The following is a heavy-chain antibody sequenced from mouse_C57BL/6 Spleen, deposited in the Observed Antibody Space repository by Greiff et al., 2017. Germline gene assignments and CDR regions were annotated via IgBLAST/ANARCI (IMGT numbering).Heavy chain of an antibody. D-gene: IGHD2-4*01. V-gene: IGHV14-4*01. CDR1: GFNIKDDY. Sequence: VQLQQSGAELVRPGASVKLSCTASGFNIKDDYMHWVKQRPEQGLEWIGWIDPENGDTEYASKFQGKATITADTSSNTAYLQLSSLTSEDTAVSYCLAYDYDERFDYWGQGTTLTVSS. CDR2: IDPENGDT. CDR3: LAYDYDERFDY. J-gene: IGHJ2*01.